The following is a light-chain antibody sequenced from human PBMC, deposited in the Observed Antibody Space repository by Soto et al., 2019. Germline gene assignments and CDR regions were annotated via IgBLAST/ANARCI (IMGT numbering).Light chain of an antibody. V-gene: IGLV1-44*01. CDR3: AAWDDSLDGVV. CDR1: SSNIGSNG. Sequence: QSVLTQPPSASGTPGQRVTISCSGSSSNIGSNGVNWYQQLPGTAPKLLMYATDRRPSGVPDRLSGSKSGTSASLAISGLQSEDEAVYFCAAWDDSLDGVVFGDGTKLTVL. J-gene: IGLJ2*01. CDR2: ATD.